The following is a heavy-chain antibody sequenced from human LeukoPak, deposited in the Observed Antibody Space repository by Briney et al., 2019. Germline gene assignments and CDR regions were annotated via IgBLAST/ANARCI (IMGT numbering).Heavy chain of an antibody. CDR1: GYSISSGYY. D-gene: IGHD3-10*01. CDR2: IYHSGST. J-gene: IGHJ4*02. Sequence: SETLSLTCTVSGYSISSGYYWGWIRQPPGKGLEWIGGIYHSGSTYYNPSLKSRVTISVDTSKNQFSLKLSSVTAADTAVYYCARGKKDAVNYYGPGPIDYWGQGTLVTVSS. V-gene: IGHV4-38-2*02. CDR3: ARGKKDAVNYYGPGPIDY.